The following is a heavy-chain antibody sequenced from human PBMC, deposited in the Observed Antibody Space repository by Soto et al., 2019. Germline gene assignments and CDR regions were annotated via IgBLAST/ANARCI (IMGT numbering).Heavy chain of an antibody. CDR1: GFTFNTYG. CDR2: MWYDENNK. D-gene: IGHD6-19*01. Sequence: QVQVVESGGGVVQPGRSLRLSCAASGFTFNTYGMHWVRQAPGKGLEWVAVMWYDENNKYYADSVKGRFTISRDNSKNTLYLQMNSLRGEDTAVYYCARDKGGGAVVPDNWGQGTLVTVSS. V-gene: IGHV3-33*01. J-gene: IGHJ4*02. CDR3: ARDKGGGAVVPDN.